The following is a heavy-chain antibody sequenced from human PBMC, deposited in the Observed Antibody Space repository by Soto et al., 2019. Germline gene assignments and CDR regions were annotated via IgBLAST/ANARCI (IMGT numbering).Heavy chain of an antibody. V-gene: IGHV3-74*01. J-gene: IGHJ6*02. Sequence: PVGSLRLSCAASGFTFSSYWMHWVRQAPGKGLVWVSRINSDGSSTSYADSVKGRFTISRDNAKNTLYLQMNSLRAEDTAVYYCARVGKSPSPAPYYGMDVWGQGTTVTVSS. CDR1: GFTFSSYW. CDR2: INSDGSST. D-gene: IGHD6-13*01. CDR3: ARVGKSPSPAPYYGMDV.